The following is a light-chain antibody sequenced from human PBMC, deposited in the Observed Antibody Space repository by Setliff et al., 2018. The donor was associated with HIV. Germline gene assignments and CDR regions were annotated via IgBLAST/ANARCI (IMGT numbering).Light chain of an antibody. J-gene: IGLJ1*01. CDR3: LLYLSSGIEV. CDR1: SGSVSTSNY. CDR2: STN. Sequence: QTVVTQEPAFSVSPGGTVTLTCGLTSGSVSTSNYPSWYQQTPGQAPRTLIYSTNIRSSGVPDRFSGSIVGNKAALTIAGAQADDESDYFCLLYLSSGIEVFGTGTKGTV. V-gene: IGLV8-61*01.